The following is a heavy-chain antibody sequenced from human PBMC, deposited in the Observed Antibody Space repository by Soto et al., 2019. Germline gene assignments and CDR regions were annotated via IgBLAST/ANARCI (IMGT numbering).Heavy chain of an antibody. CDR2: MSHSGRT. Sequence: PSETLSLTCAVSGYSISSGYYLAWIRQPPGEGLEWIGCMSHSGRTYNNPSLKSRVTISIDTSKNQFSLLLTSVTAANTAVYFCAGYNDGWTNDYWGQGTMVTVSS. CDR3: AGYNDGWTNDY. D-gene: IGHD6-19*01. V-gene: IGHV4-38-2*01. CDR1: GYSISSGYY. J-gene: IGHJ4*02.